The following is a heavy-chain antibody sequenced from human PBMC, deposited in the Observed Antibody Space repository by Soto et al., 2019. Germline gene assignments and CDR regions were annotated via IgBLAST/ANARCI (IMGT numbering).Heavy chain of an antibody. J-gene: IGHJ4*02. D-gene: IGHD4-17*01. CDR1: GITATNGH. V-gene: IGHV3-53*01. Sequence: PGGSLRLSCAASGITATNGHMNWVRQAPGKGLEWVSVIFSDDNTYYADSVKGRFTISRDTSKNTVYLQMNSLRAEDTAVYYCARDWNGDKYFDFWDQGSLVTVS. CDR2: IFSDDNT. CDR3: ARDWNGDKYFDF.